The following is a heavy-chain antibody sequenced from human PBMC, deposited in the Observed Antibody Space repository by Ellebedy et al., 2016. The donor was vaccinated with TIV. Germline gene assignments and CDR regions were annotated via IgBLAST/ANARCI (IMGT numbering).Heavy chain of an antibody. CDR3: AGWESDAFDI. J-gene: IGHJ3*02. CDR2: IKQDGSEK. Sequence: GESLKISCAASGFTFSNFWMTWVRQRPGKGLEWVANIKQDGSEKYYVDSVKGRFTISRDNAKKSLTLQMNSLRAEDADVYYCAGWESDAFDIWGQGTMVTVSS. V-gene: IGHV3-7*01. D-gene: IGHD1-26*01. CDR1: GFTFSNFW.